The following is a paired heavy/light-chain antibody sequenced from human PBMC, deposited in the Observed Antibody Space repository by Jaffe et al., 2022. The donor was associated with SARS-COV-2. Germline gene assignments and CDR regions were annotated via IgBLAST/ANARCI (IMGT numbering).Heavy chain of an antibody. CDR3: ARDAVPHYDILTDDPNAFDI. J-gene: IGHJ3*02. CDR2: ISNSGGAI. D-gene: IGHD3-9*01. V-gene: IGHV3-11*01. Sequence: QVQLVESGGGLVKPGGSLRLSCAASGFTFSDYYMSWIRQAPGQGLEWVSYISNSGGAIYSADSVRGRFTISRDNTKNSLYLQMNSLIAEDTAVYFCARDAVPHYDILTDDPNAFDIWGQGTMVTVSS. CDR1: GFTFSDYY.
Light chain of an antibody. CDR1: QRVSSN. J-gene: IGKJ1*01. V-gene: IGKV3-15*01. CDR3: QQYNKRPPA. Sequence: EIVMTQSPATLSVSPGERATLSCRASQRVSSNLAWYQQKPGQAPRLLIYGASTRATGIPARFSGSGFGTEFSLTISSVQSEDFAVYYCQQYNKRPPAFGQGTKVEIK. CDR2: GAS.